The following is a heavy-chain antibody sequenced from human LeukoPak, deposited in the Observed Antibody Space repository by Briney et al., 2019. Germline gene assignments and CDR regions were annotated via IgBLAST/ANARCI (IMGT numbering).Heavy chain of an antibody. D-gene: IGHD3-9*01. V-gene: IGHV1-69*05. J-gene: IGHJ4*02. CDR3: ATPDILTGYYNLNY. CDR2: IIPIFGTA. Sequence: SVTVSCKASGGTFSSYSIYWVRQAPGQGLEWMGGIIPIFGTANYAQKFQGRVTITTDESTSTDYMELSSLRSEGTAVYYCATPDILTGYYNLNYWGQGTLVTVSS. CDR1: GGTFSSYS.